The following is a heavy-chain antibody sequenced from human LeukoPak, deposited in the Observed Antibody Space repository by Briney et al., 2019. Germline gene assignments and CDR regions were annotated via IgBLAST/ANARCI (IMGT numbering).Heavy chain of an antibody. D-gene: IGHD6-13*01. V-gene: IGHV4-39*07. Sequence: SETLSLTCTVSSGSISTSNYYWGWVRQPPGKALEWIGNIFYSGSTYYSPSLKSRVTISVDTSKKQFSLKLNSVTAADTAVFYCARLNSNWYMDIWGQGTMVTVSS. CDR1: SGSISTSNYY. CDR2: IFYSGST. J-gene: IGHJ3*02. CDR3: ARLNSNWYMDI.